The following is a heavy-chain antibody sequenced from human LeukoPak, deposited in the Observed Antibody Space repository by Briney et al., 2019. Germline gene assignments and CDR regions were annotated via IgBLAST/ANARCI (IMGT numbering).Heavy chain of an antibody. CDR2: INWNGGST. CDR1: GFTFDDYG. J-gene: IGHJ4*02. CDR3: VRYDYNNYVGFYDH. Sequence: GGFLRLSCAASGFTFDDYGMSWVRQVPGKGLEWVSGINWNGGSTDYADSVKGRFTISRDNAKNSLYLQMNSLRAEDTALYYCVRYDYNNYVGFYDHWGQGTLVTVSS. V-gene: IGHV3-20*04. D-gene: IGHD4-11*01.